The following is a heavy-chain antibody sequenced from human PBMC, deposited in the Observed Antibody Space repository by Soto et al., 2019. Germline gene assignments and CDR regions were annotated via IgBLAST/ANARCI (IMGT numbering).Heavy chain of an antibody. D-gene: IGHD3-3*01. CDR1: GYTFTSYA. V-gene: IGHV1-3*01. Sequence: QVQLVQSGAEVKMPGASVKVSCKAFGYTFTSYAMHWVRQAPGQRLEWMGWINAGNANTKYSQKFQGRVTITRDTSVSTAYMELSSLISEVTAVYYCARTSGYYFYDYWGQGTLVTVSS. J-gene: IGHJ4*02. CDR2: INAGNANT. CDR3: ARTSGYYFYDY.